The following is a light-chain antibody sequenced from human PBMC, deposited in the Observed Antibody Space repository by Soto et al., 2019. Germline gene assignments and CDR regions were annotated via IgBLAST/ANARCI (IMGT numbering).Light chain of an antibody. Sequence: QSALTQPASVSGSPGQSITISCTGTSSDVGGYNYVSWYQQHPGKAPKLMIYEVSNRPSGVSNRFSGSKSDNTASLTISGLQAEDEADYYCSSYTSSHTWVFGGGTKLTVL. CDR1: SSDVGGYNY. CDR2: EVS. CDR3: SSYTSSHTWV. J-gene: IGLJ3*02. V-gene: IGLV2-14*01.